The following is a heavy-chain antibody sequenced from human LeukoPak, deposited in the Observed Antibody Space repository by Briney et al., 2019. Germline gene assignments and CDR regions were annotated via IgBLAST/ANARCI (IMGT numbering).Heavy chain of an antibody. CDR1: GFTFSSYS. D-gene: IGHD1-1*01. CDR2: INHSGST. V-gene: IGHV4-34*08. Sequence: GSLRLSCAASGFTFSSYSMNWVRQPPGKGLEWIGEINHSGSTNYNPSLKSRVTMSVDTSKKQFSLKLSSVTAADTAVYYCATLTTPGWFNPWGQGTLVTVSS. CDR3: ATLTTPGWFNP. J-gene: IGHJ5*02.